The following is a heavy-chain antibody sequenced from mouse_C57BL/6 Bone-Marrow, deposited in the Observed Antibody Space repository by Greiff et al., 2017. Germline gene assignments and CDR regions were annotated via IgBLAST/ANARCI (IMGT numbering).Heavy chain of an antibody. J-gene: IGHJ2*01. V-gene: IGHV1-15*01. Sequence: VQLQQSGAELVRPGASVTLSCKASGYTFTDYEMHWVKQTPVHGLEWIGAIDPETGGTAYNQKFKGKAILTADKSSSTAYMELRSLTSEDSAVYYCAESSGYGFDYWGKGTTLTVSS. D-gene: IGHD3-2*02. CDR2: IDPETGGT. CDR3: AESSGYGFDY. CDR1: GYTFTDYE.